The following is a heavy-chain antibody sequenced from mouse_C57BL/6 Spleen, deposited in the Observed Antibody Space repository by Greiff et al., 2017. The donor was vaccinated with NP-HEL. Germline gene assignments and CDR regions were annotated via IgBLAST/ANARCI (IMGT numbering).Heavy chain of an antibody. D-gene: IGHD2-5*01. CDR1: GFTFSSYA. Sequence: EVKLVESGGGLVKPGGSLKLSCAASGFTFSSYAMSWVRQTPEKRLEWVATISDGGSYTYYPDNVKGRFTISRDNAKNNLYLQMSHLKSEDTAMYYCAREDSNYVSAMDYWGQGTSVTVSS. V-gene: IGHV5-4*01. CDR3: AREDSNYVSAMDY. CDR2: ISDGGSYT. J-gene: IGHJ4*01.